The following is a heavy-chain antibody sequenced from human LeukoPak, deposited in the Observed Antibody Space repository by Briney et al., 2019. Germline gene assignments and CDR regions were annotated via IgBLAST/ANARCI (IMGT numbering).Heavy chain of an antibody. CDR2: INWNGGST. V-gene: IGHV3-20*04. CDR1: GFTFDDYG. CDR3: AKDYSKTSYYGSGTYYRPNWFDP. D-gene: IGHD3-10*01. J-gene: IGHJ5*02. Sequence: PGGSLRLSCAASGFTFDDYGMNWARQAPGKGLEWVSGINWNGGSTGYADSVKGRFTISRDNAKNSLYLQMNSLRAEDTAMYYCAKDYSKTSYYGSGTYYRPNWFDPWGQGTLVTVSS.